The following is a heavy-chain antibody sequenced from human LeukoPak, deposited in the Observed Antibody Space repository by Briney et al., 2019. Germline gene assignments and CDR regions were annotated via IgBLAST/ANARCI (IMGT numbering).Heavy chain of an antibody. V-gene: IGHV4-39*07. J-gene: IGHJ4*02. CDR3: ARESSSSPDY. Sequence: RTSETLSLTCTVSGGSITSSSHHWGWLRQPPGKGLEWIGSIYYSGTTYYKPSLRSRVTISVDTSKNQFYLILTSVTAADSAMYYCARESSSSPDYWGQGTLVTVSS. CDR1: GGSITSSSHH. CDR2: IYYSGTT. D-gene: IGHD6-6*01.